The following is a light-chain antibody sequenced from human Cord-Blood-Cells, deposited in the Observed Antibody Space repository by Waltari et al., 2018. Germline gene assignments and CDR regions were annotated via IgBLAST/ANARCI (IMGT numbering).Light chain of an antibody. CDR1: SSDVGGSNS. V-gene: IGLV2-14*01. J-gene: IGLJ2*01. Sequence: QSAPTQPASGSGSPGQAITISRTGTSSDVGGSNSVPWYQQHPGKAPKLMIYEVSNRPSGVSNRFSGSKSGNTASLTISGRQAEDEADYYCSSYTSSSTLVFGGGTKLTVL. CDR3: SSYTSSSTLV. CDR2: EVS.